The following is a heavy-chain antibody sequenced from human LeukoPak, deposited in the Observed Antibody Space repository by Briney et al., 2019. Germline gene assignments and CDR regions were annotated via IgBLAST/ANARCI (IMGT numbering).Heavy chain of an antibody. V-gene: IGHV3-23*01. D-gene: IGHD6-13*01. Sequence: GGSLRLSCAASGFTFSSYAMSWVRQAPGKGLEWVSAISGSGGSTYYADSVKGRFTISRDNSKNTLYLQMNSLKTEDTAVYYCTTDLVSSSWYGGYWGQGTLVTVSS. J-gene: IGHJ4*02. CDR2: ISGSGGST. CDR3: TTDLVSSSWYGGY. CDR1: GFTFSSYA.